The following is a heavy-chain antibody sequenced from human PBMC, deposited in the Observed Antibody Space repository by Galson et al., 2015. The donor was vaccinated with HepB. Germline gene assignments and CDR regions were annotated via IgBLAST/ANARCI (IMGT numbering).Heavy chain of an antibody. J-gene: IGHJ4*02. CDR2: ISYDGSNK. CDR3: AKETSRGSPFGY. D-gene: IGHD6-13*01. CDR1: GFTFSSYG. Sequence: SLRLSCAASGFTFSSYGMHWVRQAPGKGLEWVAVISYDGSNKYYADSVKGRFTISRDNSKNTLYLQMNSLRAEDTAVYYCAKETSRGSPFGYWGRGTLVTVSS. V-gene: IGHV3-30*18.